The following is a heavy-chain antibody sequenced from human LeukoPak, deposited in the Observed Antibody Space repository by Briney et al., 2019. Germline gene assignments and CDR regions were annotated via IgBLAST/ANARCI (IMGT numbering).Heavy chain of an antibody. V-gene: IGHV1-8*02. CDR1: GYTFTNYP. CDR2: MNPNSGNT. D-gene: IGHD5-12*01. J-gene: IGHJ4*02. Sequence: ASVKVSCKASGYTFTNYPINWVRQATGQGLEWMGWMNPNSGNTGYAQKFQGRVTMTRNTSISTAYMELSSLRSEDTAVYYCARGGLRFICSDHWGQGTLVTVSS. CDR3: ARGGLRFICSDH.